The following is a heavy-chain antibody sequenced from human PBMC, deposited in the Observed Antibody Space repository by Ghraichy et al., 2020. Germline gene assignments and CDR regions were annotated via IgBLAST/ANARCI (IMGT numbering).Heavy chain of an antibody. D-gene: IGHD6-13*01. Sequence: GGSLRLSCAASGFTFSSYWMSWVRQAPGKGLEWVANIKQDGSEKYYVDSVKGRFTISRDNAKNSLYLQMNSLRAEDTAVYYCARVAAAGIRRPFDYWGQGTLVTVSS. J-gene: IGHJ4*02. CDR3: ARVAAAGIRRPFDY. CDR1: GFTFSSYW. CDR2: IKQDGSEK. V-gene: IGHV3-7*01.